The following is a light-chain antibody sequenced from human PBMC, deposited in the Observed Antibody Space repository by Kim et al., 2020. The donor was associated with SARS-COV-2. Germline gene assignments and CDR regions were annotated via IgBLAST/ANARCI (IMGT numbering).Light chain of an antibody. J-gene: IGKJ4*01. Sequence: ASVGDRVTSTCRASQGINNYLAWYQQKSGKAPKLLIYAASILESGVPSRFSGSGSGTDFTLTINSLQPEDFATYYCQQLNSYPLIFGGGTKVDIK. CDR1: QGINNY. CDR3: QQLNSYPLI. V-gene: IGKV1-9*01. CDR2: AAS.